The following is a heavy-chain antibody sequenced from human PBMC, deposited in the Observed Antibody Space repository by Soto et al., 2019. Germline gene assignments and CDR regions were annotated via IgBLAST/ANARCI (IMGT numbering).Heavy chain of an antibody. CDR1: GGTFSSYA. CDR2: IIPIFGTA. Sequence: SVKVSCKASGGTFSSYAISWVRQAPGQGLEWMGGIIPIFGTANYAQKFQGRATITADESTSTAYMELSSLRSEDTAVYYCAEGNSGYVNYFDYWGQGTLVTVSS. J-gene: IGHJ4*02. CDR3: AEGNSGYVNYFDY. V-gene: IGHV1-69*13. D-gene: IGHD5-12*01.